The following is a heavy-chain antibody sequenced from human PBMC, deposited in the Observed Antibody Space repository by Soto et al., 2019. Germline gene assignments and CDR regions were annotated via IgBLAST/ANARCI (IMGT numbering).Heavy chain of an antibody. J-gene: IGHJ4*02. Sequence: GGSRRLSCAASGFTFSSYGMHWVRQAPGKGLEWVAVISYDGSNKYYADSVKGRFTISRDNSKNTLYLQMNSLRAEDTAVYYCAKDSSLELRFLSYWGQGTLVTVSS. CDR1: GFTFSSYG. V-gene: IGHV3-30*18. D-gene: IGHD1-7*01. CDR3: AKDSSLELRFLSY. CDR2: ISYDGSNK.